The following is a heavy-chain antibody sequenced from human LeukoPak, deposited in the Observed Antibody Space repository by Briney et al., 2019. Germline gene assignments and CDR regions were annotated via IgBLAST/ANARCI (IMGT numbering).Heavy chain of an antibody. CDR2: IYYSGST. CDR1: GGSISSYY. Sequence: PSETLSLTCTVSGGSISSYYWSWIRQPPGKGLEWIGYIYYSGSTNYNPSLKSRVTISVDTSKNQFSLKLSSVTAADTAVYYCERSAEYYYDSSGYYYYLDYWGQGTLVTVSS. J-gene: IGHJ4*02. V-gene: IGHV4-59*01. CDR3: ERSAEYYYDSSGYYYYLDY. D-gene: IGHD3-22*01.